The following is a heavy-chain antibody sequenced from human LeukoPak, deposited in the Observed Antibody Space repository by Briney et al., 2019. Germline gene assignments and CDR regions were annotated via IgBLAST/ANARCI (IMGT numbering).Heavy chain of an antibody. D-gene: IGHD3-9*01. V-gene: IGHV3-74*01. CDR1: GFTFSRYW. Sequence: GGSLRLSCVASGFTFSRYWMHWVRQAPGKGLVWVSRINSDGRSTNYADSVKGRFSISRDNAENTLYLQMNSLRVEDAAVYYCVRGADTGYSSDSWGQGTLATVSS. CDR2: INSDGRST. J-gene: IGHJ4*02. CDR3: VRGADTGYSSDS.